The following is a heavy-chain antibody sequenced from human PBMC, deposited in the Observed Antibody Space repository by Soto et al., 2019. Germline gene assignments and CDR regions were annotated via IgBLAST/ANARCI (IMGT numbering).Heavy chain of an antibody. Sequence: PGGSLRLSCAASGFTFSSYAMSWVRQAPGKGLEWVSAISGSGGSTYYADSVKGRFTISRDNSKNTLYLQMNSLRAEDTAVYYCAKDRDDDIVVVVAATLGAFDIWGQGTMVTVSS. D-gene: IGHD2-15*01. J-gene: IGHJ3*02. CDR1: GFTFSSYA. V-gene: IGHV3-23*01. CDR3: AKDRDDDIVVVVAATLGAFDI. CDR2: ISGSGGST.